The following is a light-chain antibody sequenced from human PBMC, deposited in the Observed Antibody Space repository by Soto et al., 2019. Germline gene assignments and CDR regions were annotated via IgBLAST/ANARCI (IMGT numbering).Light chain of an antibody. Sequence: EIVLTQSPGTLSLSPGESATLSCRAGQSFNSNYLAWYQQKPGQAPRLLMYGGSNRPTGIPDRFSGSGSGTEFTLTISRLEPEDFAVYYCQQYGSTPLTFGGGTKVEIK. J-gene: IGKJ4*01. CDR1: QSFNSNY. V-gene: IGKV3-20*01. CDR2: GGS. CDR3: QQYGSTPLT.